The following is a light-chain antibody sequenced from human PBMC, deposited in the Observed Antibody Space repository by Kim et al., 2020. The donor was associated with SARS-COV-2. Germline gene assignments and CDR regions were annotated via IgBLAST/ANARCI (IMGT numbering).Light chain of an antibody. Sequence: SALTQPRSVSGSPGQSVTISCTGTSSDVGGYNFVSWYQHHPGKAPKLVIHDVTKRPPGVPDRFSGSKSGNTASLTISGLQAEDEADYYCCSFAGSFSWVFGGGTQLTVL. J-gene: IGLJ3*02. CDR2: DVT. CDR1: SSDVGGYNF. CDR3: CSFAGSFSWV. V-gene: IGLV2-11*01.